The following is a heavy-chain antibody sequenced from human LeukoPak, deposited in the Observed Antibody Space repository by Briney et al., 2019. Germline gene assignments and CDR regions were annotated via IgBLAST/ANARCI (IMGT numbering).Heavy chain of an antibody. CDR1: GFTFSSYW. CDR2: IYYSGST. CDR3: ARLGYDILTGYSYFDY. D-gene: IGHD3-9*01. V-gene: IGHV4-59*01. J-gene: IGHJ4*02. Sequence: GSLRLSCAASGFTFSSYWMSWVRQAPGKGLEWIGYIYYSGSTNYNPSLKSRVTISVDTSKNQFSLKLSSVTAADTAVYYCARLGYDILTGYSYFDYWGQGTLVTVSS.